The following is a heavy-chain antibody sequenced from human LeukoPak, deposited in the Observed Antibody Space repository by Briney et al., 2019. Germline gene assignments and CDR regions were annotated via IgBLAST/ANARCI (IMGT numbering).Heavy chain of an antibody. D-gene: IGHD4-23*01. Sequence: SQTLSLTCAISGDRVSSDTAAWNWIRQSPSTGLERLGRTYYRSRWYNDYAVSVKSRITINPDTSKNQFSLQLTSVTPEDTALYYCARAKTVAAYYFDYWGQGTLVTVSS. J-gene: IGHJ4*02. CDR3: ARAKTVAAYYFDY. CDR1: GDRVSSDTAA. V-gene: IGHV6-1*01. CDR2: TYYRSRWYN.